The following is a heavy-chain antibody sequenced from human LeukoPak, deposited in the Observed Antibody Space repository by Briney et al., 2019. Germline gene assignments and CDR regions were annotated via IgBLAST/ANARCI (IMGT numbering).Heavy chain of an antibody. J-gene: IGHJ4*02. CDR3: ARGGNRGAYYYGSGSYSTRLDY. V-gene: IGHV4-39*07. Sequence: PSETLSLTCTVSGGSISSSSYYWGWIRQPPGKGLEWIGSIYYSGSTNYNPSLKSRVTISVDTSKNQFSLKLSSVTAADTAVYYCARGGNRGAYYYGSGSYSTRLDYWGQGTLVTVSS. CDR1: GGSISSSSYY. D-gene: IGHD3-10*01. CDR2: IYYSGST.